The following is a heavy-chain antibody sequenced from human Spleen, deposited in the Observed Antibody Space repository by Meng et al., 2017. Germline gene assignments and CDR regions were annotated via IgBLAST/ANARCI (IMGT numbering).Heavy chain of an antibody. CDR3: ARHGSSGWYGFDY. V-gene: IGHV5-51*01. J-gene: IGHJ4*02. D-gene: IGHD6-19*01. Sequence: GESLKISCKGSGYSFTSHWIAWVRQMPGKGLEWMGIIYPGDSDTRYSPSFQGQVTISADKSISTAYLQWSSLKASDTAMYYCARHGSSGWYGFDYWGQGTLVTVSS. CDR1: GYSFTSHW. CDR2: IYPGDSDT.